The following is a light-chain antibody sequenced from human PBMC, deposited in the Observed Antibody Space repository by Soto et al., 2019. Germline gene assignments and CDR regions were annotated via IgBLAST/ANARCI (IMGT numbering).Light chain of an antibody. V-gene: IGKV1-5*01. J-gene: IGKJ1*01. CDR3: QQYNSYWT. Sequence: DIQMTQSPSDMSASVGARVTITCRASQSIGTHLNWYQQRPGKAPKLLIYDASSLESGVPSRFSGSGSGTEFTLTISSLQPDDFATYYCQQYNSYWTFGQGTKVDIK. CDR2: DAS. CDR1: QSIGTH.